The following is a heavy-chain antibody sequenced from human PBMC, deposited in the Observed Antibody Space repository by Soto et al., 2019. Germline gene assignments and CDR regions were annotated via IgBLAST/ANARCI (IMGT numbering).Heavy chain of an antibody. CDR2: ISSTTNYI. V-gene: IGHV3-21*01. CDR1: GFTFTRYT. CDR3: ARESEDLTSNFDY. J-gene: IGHJ4*02. Sequence: GGSLRLSCAASGFTFTRYTMNWVRQAPGKGLEWVSSISSTTNYIYYADSMKGRFTVSRDNAKNSVYLEMNSLSAEDTAVYYCARESEDLTSNFDYWGQGTLVTVSS.